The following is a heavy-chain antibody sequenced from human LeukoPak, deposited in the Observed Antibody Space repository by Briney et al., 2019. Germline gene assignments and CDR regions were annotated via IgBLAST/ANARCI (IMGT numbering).Heavy chain of an antibody. Sequence: GGSLRLSCAAAGFTFSSNWMNWVRQAPGRGLEWVSSVSSTSSYIYYADSVKGRFTIFRDNADNSLYLQMNSLRAEDTAVYYCARGYSSGWSAFDYWGQGTLVTVSS. CDR3: ARGYSSGWSAFDY. J-gene: IGHJ4*02. D-gene: IGHD6-19*01. CDR1: GFTFSSNW. V-gene: IGHV3-21*01. CDR2: VSSTSSYI.